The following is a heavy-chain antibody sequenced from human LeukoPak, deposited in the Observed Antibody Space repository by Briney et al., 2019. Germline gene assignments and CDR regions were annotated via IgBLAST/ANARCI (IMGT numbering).Heavy chain of an antibody. Sequence: PGGSLRLSCAASGFTFSNYAMSWVRQAPGKGLEWVSAISSSSDRTNYAHSVEGRFTISRDNSKNTLYLQMNSLRADDTAVYYCAKDQAGYHFWSDCWGQGTLVTVSS. D-gene: IGHD3-3*01. J-gene: IGHJ4*02. CDR3: AKDQAGYHFWSDC. V-gene: IGHV3-23*01. CDR1: GFTFSNYA. CDR2: ISSSSDRT.